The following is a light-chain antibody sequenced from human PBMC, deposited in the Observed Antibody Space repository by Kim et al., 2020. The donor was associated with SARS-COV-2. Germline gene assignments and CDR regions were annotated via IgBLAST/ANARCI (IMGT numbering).Light chain of an antibody. CDR1: SGHSRNA. Sequence: QLVLTQSPSASASLGASVKLTCTLSSGHSRNAIAWHQQQPERGPRYLMKLNSDGSHTKGDGIPDRFSGSSSGAERYLTISSLQSEDVADYYCQTWDTGIHVFGGGTQLTVL. CDR3: QTWDTGIHV. CDR2: LNSDGSH. J-gene: IGLJ3*02. V-gene: IGLV4-69*01.